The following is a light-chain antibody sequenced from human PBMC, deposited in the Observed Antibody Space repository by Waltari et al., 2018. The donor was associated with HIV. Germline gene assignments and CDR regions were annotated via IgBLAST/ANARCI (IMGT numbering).Light chain of an antibody. V-gene: IGLV1-44*01. CDR1: SSNVGANI. Sequence: QSVLTQPSSASGTPGQTVTIFCSGSSSNVGANIVNWYQQLPGPAPKLLIYNNDQRPSRVPDRFSGSKSGTSASLAVSGLQPEDEADYYCATWDDNLNGLLFGGRTKLTVL. J-gene: IGLJ2*01. CDR3: ATWDDNLNGLL. CDR2: NND.